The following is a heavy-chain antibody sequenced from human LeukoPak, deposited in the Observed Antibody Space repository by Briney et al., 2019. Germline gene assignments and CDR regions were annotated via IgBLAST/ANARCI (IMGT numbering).Heavy chain of an antibody. CDR3: AKDRDGDFYFYMDV. Sequence: GGSLRLSCAASNFTFGVYAMSWVRQAPGKGLEWISLISASGDKTYYADSVKGRFTVSRDNSRNTMYVQMDSLRAEDTAVYYCAKDRDGDFYFYMDVGGTGTTVIVSS. V-gene: IGHV3-23*01. CDR1: NFTFGVYA. CDR2: ISASGDKT. D-gene: IGHD4-17*01. J-gene: IGHJ6*03.